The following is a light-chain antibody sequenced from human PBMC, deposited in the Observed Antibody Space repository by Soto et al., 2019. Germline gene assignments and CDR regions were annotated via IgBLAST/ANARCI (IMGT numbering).Light chain of an antibody. CDR3: QQYHTYSLT. CDR2: RAS. V-gene: IGKV1-5*03. J-gene: IGKJ1*01. Sequence: DVQMTQSPSTVSAFTGDRVTITCRARQSIGDSLAWYQHKPGKGPKVLIYRASSLKRGVPSRFSGSGAGTDFTLTISGLQPDDFGTYYSQQYHTYSLTFGQGTRVEIK. CDR1: QSIGDS.